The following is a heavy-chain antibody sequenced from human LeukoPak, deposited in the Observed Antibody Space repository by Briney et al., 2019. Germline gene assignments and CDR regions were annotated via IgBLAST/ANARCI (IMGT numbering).Heavy chain of an antibody. CDR3: ARRRGHHSRGGRPYYYDSSGYFYTFDY. V-gene: IGHV4-34*01. CDR1: GGSFSGYY. Sequence: PSETLSLTCAVYGGSFSGYYWSWIRQPPGKGLEWIGEINHSGSTNYNPSLKSRVTISAETHKNQYSLKLSSETAADTAVYYCARRRGHHSRGGRPYYYDSSGYFYTFDYWGQGTLVTVSS. D-gene: IGHD3-22*01. CDR2: INHSGST. J-gene: IGHJ4*02.